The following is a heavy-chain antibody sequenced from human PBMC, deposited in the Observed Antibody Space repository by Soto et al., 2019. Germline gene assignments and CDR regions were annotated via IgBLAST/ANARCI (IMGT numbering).Heavy chain of an antibody. Sequence: QPGGSLRLSCAASGFTFSSYGMHWVRQAPGKGLEWVAVISYDGSNKYYADSVKGRFTISRDNSKNTLYLQMNSLRAEDTAVYYCAKDTHDRRGIFDYWGQGTLVTVSS. J-gene: IGHJ4*02. CDR3: AKDTHDRRGIFDY. D-gene: IGHD3-3*01. CDR1: GFTFSSYG. V-gene: IGHV3-30*18. CDR2: ISYDGSNK.